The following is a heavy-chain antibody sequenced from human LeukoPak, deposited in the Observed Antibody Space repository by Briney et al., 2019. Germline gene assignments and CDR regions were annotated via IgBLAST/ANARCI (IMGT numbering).Heavy chain of an antibody. V-gene: IGHV3-30*18. D-gene: IGHD3-22*01. CDR3: AKADYYDSSGFPICY. CDR1: GFTFSSYG. CDR2: ISYDGSNK. Sequence: PGRSLRLSCAASGFTFSSYGMHWVRQAPGKGLEWVAVISYDGSNKYYADSVKGRFTSSRDNSKNTLSLQMNSLRAEDTAVYYCAKADYYDSSGFPICYWGQGTLVTVSS. J-gene: IGHJ4*02.